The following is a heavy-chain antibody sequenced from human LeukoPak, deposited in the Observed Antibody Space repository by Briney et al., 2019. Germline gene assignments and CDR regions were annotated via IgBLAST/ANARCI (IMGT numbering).Heavy chain of an antibody. CDR2: IYYSGST. CDR3: ARVGDSSGGSCQQFDY. CDR1: GGSISSSSSF. Sequence: PSETLSLTCTVSGGSISSSSSFWGWIRQPPGKGLEWIGSIYYSGSTYYNPSLKSRVTISVDTSKNQFSLKLSSVTAADTAVYYCARVGDSSGGSCQQFDYWSQGTLVTVSS. V-gene: IGHV4-39*07. J-gene: IGHJ4*02. D-gene: IGHD2-15*01.